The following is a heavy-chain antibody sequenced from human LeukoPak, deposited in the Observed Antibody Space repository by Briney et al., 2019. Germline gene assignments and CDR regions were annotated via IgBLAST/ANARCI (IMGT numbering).Heavy chain of an antibody. Sequence: QSGGSLRLSCTASGFTFSSYWMNWVRQAPGKGLEWVANMKEDGSEKNYVDSVKGRFTISRDNAKNSLYLQINSLRAEDTAMYYCQRIPDYWGQGTLVTVSS. J-gene: IGHJ4*02. CDR3: QRIPDY. CDR2: MKEDGSEK. CDR1: GFTFSSYW. V-gene: IGHV3-7*01. D-gene: IGHD2-21*01.